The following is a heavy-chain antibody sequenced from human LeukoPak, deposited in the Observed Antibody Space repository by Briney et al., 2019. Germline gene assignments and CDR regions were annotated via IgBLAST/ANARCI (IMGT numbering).Heavy chain of an antibody. J-gene: IGHJ4*02. V-gene: IGHV3-23*01. Sequence: PGGSLRLSCAASGFTFSSYAMSWVRQAPGKGLEWVSAISGGGGSTYYADSVKGRFTISRDNSKNTLYLQMNSLRAEDTAVYYCAKGGYYGSGSYLDYWGQGTLVTVSS. D-gene: IGHD3-10*01. CDR2: ISGGGGST. CDR1: GFTFSSYA. CDR3: AKGGYYGSGSYLDY.